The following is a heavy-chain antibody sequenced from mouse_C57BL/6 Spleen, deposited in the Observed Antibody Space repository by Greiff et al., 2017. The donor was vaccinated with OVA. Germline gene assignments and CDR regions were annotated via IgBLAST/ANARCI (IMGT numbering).Heavy chain of an antibody. CDR2: ISNRANNHTT. D-gene: IGHD2-1*01. CDR3: TRGDGKYLYYAMDD. J-gene: IGHJ4*01. V-gene: IGHV6-6*01. CDR1: GFTFSDAW. Sequence: DVKLVESGGGLVQPGGSMKLSCAASGFTFSDAWMGWARQSPEQGLEWVAEISNRANNHTTYYAESGKGRFTNSRDDSKSSVYPQMNSLRAEDSGIYYSTRGDGKYLYYAMDDWGQGTSVTVSS.